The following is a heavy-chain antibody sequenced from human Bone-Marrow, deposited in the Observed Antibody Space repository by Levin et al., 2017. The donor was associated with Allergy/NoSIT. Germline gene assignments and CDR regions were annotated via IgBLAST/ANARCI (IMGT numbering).Heavy chain of an antibody. CDR2: IWHTGTT. CDR1: GDSISSSYW. V-gene: IGHV4-4*02. CDR3: AARSFTTGRRTRSFDL. D-gene: IGHD1-1*01. J-gene: IGHJ3*01. Sequence: RSQTLSLTCAVSGDSISSSYWWNWVRQPPGTGLEWIGEIWHTGTTTYNPSLNSRVTISIDKSKNQFSLKLTSVTAADTAVYYCAARSFTTGRRTRSFDLWGQGTMVTVSS.